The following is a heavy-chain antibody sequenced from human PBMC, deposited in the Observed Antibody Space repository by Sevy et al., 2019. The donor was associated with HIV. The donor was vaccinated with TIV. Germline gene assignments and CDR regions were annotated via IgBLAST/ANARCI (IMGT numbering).Heavy chain of an antibody. CDR1: GFSYSGYG. V-gene: IGHV3-33*01. CDR2: IWYDGSNK. CDR3: ARESIAVAGIGYYFDY. Sequence: GESLKISCAASGFSYSGYGMHWVRQAPGKGLEWVAVIWYDGSNKEYADSVKDRFTISRDNSKNTLYLQMNSLRAEDTAVYYCARESIAVAGIGYYFDYWGQGTLVTVSS. D-gene: IGHD6-19*01. J-gene: IGHJ4*02.